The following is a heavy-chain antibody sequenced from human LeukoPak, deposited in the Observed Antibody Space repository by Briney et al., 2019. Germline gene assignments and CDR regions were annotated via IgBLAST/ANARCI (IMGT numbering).Heavy chain of an antibody. Sequence: LPGGSLRLSCAASRFTFGAYWMNWVRQAPGKGLEWVANIKQDETEKYYVDSVKGRFTISRDNAKNSLYLQMNSLRAEDTAVYYCARVRRSYATQTNHMDVWGQGATVTVSS. D-gene: IGHD2-2*01. J-gene: IGHJ6*02. CDR1: RFTFGAYW. CDR3: ARVRRSYATQTNHMDV. CDR2: IKQDETEK. V-gene: IGHV3-7*01.